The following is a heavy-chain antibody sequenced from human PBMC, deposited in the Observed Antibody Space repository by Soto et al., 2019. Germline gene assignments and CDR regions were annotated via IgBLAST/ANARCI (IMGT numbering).Heavy chain of an antibody. J-gene: IGHJ4*01. CDR3: ARGEQYSGRIFDY. CDR2: TYYRSKWYY. CDR1: GDSVYSNSDG. D-gene: IGHD1-26*01. V-gene: IGHV6-1*01. Sequence: SQTLSLTCAITGDSVYSNSDGWSWVRQSPSRGLEWLGRTYYRSKWYYEYAVSVRGRITINPDTSKNQYSLQLNSVPPEDTAVYFCARGEQYSGRIFDYWGQGTLVTVSS.